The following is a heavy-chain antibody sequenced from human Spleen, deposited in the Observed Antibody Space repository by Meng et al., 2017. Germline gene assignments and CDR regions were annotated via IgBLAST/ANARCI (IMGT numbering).Heavy chain of an antibody. D-gene: IGHD3-9*01. V-gene: IGHV3-74*03. Sequence: GGSLRLSCAASGFTFSSYEMNWVRQTPGEGLVWVSRINTDASSTTYADSVKGRFTISRDDAKNTVYLQMNSLRAEDTAVYYCARDADWVIFDHWGQGALVTVSS. CDR1: GFTFSSYE. J-gene: IGHJ4*02. CDR3: ARDADWVIFDH. CDR2: INTDASST.